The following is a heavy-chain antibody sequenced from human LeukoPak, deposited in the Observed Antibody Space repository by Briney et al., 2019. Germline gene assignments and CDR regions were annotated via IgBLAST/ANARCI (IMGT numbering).Heavy chain of an antibody. Sequence: GRSLRLSCAASGFTFSSYAMHWVRQAPGKGLEWVAVISYDGSNKYYADSVKGRFTISRDNSKNTLYLQMNSLRAEDTAVYYCASVSHYWGQGTLVTVSS. CDR1: GFTFSSYA. V-gene: IGHV3-30*01. CDR3: ASVSHY. CDR2: ISYDGSNK. J-gene: IGHJ4*02.